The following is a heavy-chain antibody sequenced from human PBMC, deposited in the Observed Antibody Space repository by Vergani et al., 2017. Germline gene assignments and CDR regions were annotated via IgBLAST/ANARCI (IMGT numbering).Heavy chain of an antibody. D-gene: IGHD3-3*01. CDR2: IYYSGST. CDR1: GGSISSYY. J-gene: IGHJ4*02. Sequence: QVQLQESGPGLVKPSETLSLTCTVSGGSISSYYWSWIRQPPGKGLEWIGYIYYSGSTNYNPSLKSRVTISVDTSKNQFSLKLSSVTAADTAVYYCASGSYDFWSGYYSYFDYWGQGTLVTVSS. CDR3: ASGSYDFWSGYYSYFDY. V-gene: IGHV4-59*01.